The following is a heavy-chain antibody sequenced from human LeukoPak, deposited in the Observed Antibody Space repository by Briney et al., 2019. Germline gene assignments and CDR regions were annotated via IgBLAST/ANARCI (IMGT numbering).Heavy chain of an antibody. CDR2: IYYSGST. CDR3: ARGERGSGYYYFDY. V-gene: IGHV4-61*01. J-gene: IGHJ4*02. CDR1: GGPISSGSYY. D-gene: IGHD3-22*01. Sequence: SETLSLTCTVSGGPISSGSYYWSWIRQPPGKGLEWIGYIYYSGSTNYNPSLKSRVTISVDTSKNQFSLKLSSVTAADTAVYYCARGERGSGYYYFDYWGQGTLVTVSS.